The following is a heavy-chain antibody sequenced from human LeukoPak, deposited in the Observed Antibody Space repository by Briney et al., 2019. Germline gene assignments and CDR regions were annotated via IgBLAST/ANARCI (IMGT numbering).Heavy chain of an antibody. D-gene: IGHD6-25*01. Sequence: GASVKVSCKASGYTFTGYYMHWVRQAPGQGLEWMGWINPNSGGTNYAQKFQGRVTMTRDTSISTAYMEMSRLRSDDKAVYYCARNRPRGHSSGWFDPWGQGTLVTISS. CDR2: INPNSGGT. CDR3: ARNRPRGHSSGWFDP. CDR1: GYTFTGYY. V-gene: IGHV1-2*02. J-gene: IGHJ5*02.